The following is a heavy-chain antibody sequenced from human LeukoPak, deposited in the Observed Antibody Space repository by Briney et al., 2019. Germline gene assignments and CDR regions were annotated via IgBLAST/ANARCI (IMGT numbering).Heavy chain of an antibody. CDR3: ARAPVRTPAYGSGSYPYYGMDV. V-gene: IGHV3-7*01. CDR2: IKQDGSEK. J-gene: IGHJ6*02. CDR1: GFTFSSSW. Sequence: GGSLRLSCVASGFTFSSSWMSWVRQAPGKGLEWVANIKQDGSEKYYVDSVKGRFTMSRDNSKNTLYLQMNSLRAEDTAVYYCARAPVRTPAYGSGSYPYYGMDVWGQGTTVTVSS. D-gene: IGHD3-10*01.